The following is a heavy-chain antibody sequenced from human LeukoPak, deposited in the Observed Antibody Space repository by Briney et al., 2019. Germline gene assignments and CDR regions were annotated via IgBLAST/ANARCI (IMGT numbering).Heavy chain of an antibody. CDR2: IYYSGST. D-gene: IGHD6-19*01. Sequence: SETLSLTCTVSGGSISSYYRSWIRQPPGKGLEWIGYIYYSGSTNYNPSLKSRVTISVDTSKNQFSLKLSSVTAADTAVYYCARGYSSGWYYYYYGMDVWGQGTTVTVSS. CDR1: GGSISSYY. V-gene: IGHV4-59*01. J-gene: IGHJ6*02. CDR3: ARGYSSGWYYYYYGMDV.